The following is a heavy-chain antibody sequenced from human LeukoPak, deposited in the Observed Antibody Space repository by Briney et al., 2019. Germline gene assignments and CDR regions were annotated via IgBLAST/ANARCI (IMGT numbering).Heavy chain of an antibody. J-gene: IGHJ5*02. D-gene: IGHD6-13*01. CDR3: ARDSRRYSSSWYDNDNWFDP. CDR1: GGSISSYY. CDR2: IYTSGST. V-gene: IGHV4-4*07. Sequence: PSETLSLTCTVSGGSISSYYWSWIRQPAGKGLEWIGRIYTSGSTNYNPSLKSRVTMSVDTSKNQFSLKLSSVTAADTAMYYCARDSRRYSSSWYDNDNWFDPWGQGTLVTVSS.